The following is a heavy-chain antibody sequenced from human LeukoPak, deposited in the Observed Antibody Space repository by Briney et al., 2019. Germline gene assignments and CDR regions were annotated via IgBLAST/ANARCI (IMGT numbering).Heavy chain of an antibody. V-gene: IGHV3-9*01. CDR1: GFTFDDYA. CDR3: SKASGGRYTYGRSDSFDI. CDR2: ISWNSGSI. Sequence: PGGSLRLSCAASGFTFDDYAMHWVRHAPGKGLEWVSGISWNSGSIGYADSVKGRFTISRDNAKNSLYLQMNSLRAEDTALYYCSKASGGRYTYGRSDSFDIWGQGTMVTVSS. J-gene: IGHJ3*02. D-gene: IGHD5-18*01.